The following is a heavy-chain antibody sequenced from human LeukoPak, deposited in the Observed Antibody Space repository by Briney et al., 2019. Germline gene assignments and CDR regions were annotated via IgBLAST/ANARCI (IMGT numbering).Heavy chain of an antibody. D-gene: IGHD4-23*01. V-gene: IGHV1-18*01. CDR1: GYTFPSYA. CDR2: ISADNGNT. J-gene: IGHJ3*02. CDR3: ARALSAVTPEAFDI. Sequence: ASVKVSCKASGYTFPSYAFSWVRQAPGQGLEWMGWISADNGNTKYAQRLQGRVTMTTDTSTTTAYMELRTLRSDDTAIYYCARALSAVTPEAFDIWGQGTKISVSS.